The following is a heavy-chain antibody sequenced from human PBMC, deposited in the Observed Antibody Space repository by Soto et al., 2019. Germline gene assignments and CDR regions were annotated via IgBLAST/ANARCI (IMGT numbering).Heavy chain of an antibody. V-gene: IGHV3-30*19. Sequence: QVQLVESGGGVAQPGTSLRLSCVGSGFTFRSYVIHWVRQAPGKGLEWVALTSYDGSGKYYGDSVRGRFTISRDNSRNTVDLQMDSLRLEDTALYYCARWGTTGGLDVWGQGTLVSVSS. D-gene: IGHD3-16*01. CDR1: GFTFRSYV. CDR2: TSYDGSGK. CDR3: ARWGTTGGLDV. J-gene: IGHJ1*01.